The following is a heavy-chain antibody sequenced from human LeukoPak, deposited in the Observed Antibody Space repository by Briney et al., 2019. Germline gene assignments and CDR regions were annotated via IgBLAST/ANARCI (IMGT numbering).Heavy chain of an antibody. D-gene: IGHD3-22*01. CDR1: GFTVSSNY. CDR3: ASEGYYYDSSGYYLDY. CDR2: IYSGGST. Sequence: GGSLRLSCAASGFTVSSNYMSWVRQAPGKGLEWVSVIYSGGSTYYADSVKGRFTISRDNSKNTLYLQMNSLRAEDTAVYYCASEGYYYDSSGYYLDYWGQGTLVTVSS. V-gene: IGHV3-53*01. J-gene: IGHJ4*02.